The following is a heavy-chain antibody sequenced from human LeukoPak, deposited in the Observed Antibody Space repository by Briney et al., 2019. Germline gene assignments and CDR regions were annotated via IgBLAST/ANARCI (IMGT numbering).Heavy chain of an antibody. CDR2: ISYDGSNK. Sequence: GGSLRLSCAASGFTSSSYGMHWVRQAPGKGLEWVAVISYDGSNKYYADSVKGRFTISRDNSKNTLYLQMNSLRAEDTAVYYCAKDRTTVTTYYYYYYYGMDVWGQGTTVTVSS. CDR3: AKDRTTVTTYYYYYYYGMDV. J-gene: IGHJ6*02. D-gene: IGHD4-17*01. CDR1: GFTSSSYG. V-gene: IGHV3-30*18.